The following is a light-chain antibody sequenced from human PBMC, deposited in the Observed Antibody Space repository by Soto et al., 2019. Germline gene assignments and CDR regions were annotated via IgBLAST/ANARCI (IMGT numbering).Light chain of an antibody. CDR2: KAS. J-gene: IGKJ1*01. CDR1: QSISSW. Sequence: DIQMTQSPSTLSASVGDRVTITCRASQSISSWLAWYQQKPGTAPKLLIYKASSLQSGVPSRFSGSGSGTEFTLTISSXQPDDFATYYCQQYVTAFRSFGQGTKVDIK. CDR3: QQYVTAFRS. V-gene: IGKV1-5*03.